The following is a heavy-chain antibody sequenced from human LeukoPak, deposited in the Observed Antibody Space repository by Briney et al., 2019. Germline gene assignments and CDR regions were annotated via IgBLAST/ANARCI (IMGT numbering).Heavy chain of an antibody. CDR3: AGDIVVVVAATQLDY. CDR1: GYTFTGYY. CDR2: INPNSGGT. V-gene: IGHV1-2*02. D-gene: IGHD2-15*01. J-gene: IGHJ4*02. Sequence: ASVKVSCKASGYTFTGYYMHWVRQAPGQGLEWMGWINPNSGGTNYAQKFQGRVTMTRDTSISTAYMELSRLRSDDTAVYYCAGDIVVVVAATQLDYWGQGTLVTVSS.